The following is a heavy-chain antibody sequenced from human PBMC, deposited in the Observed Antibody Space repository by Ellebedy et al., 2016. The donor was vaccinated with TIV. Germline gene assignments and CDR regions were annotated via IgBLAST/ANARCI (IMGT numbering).Heavy chain of an antibody. CDR1: GFSFSTYA. V-gene: IGHV3-23*01. D-gene: IGHD3-10*01. J-gene: IGHJ4*02. Sequence: PGGSLRLSCAASGFSFSTYAMIRVRQAPGKGLEWVSAISCSGDRTSYAGSVEGRFTISRDQSQNTLYLQMDSLAVEDTAVYYCAKVSVWFGDDVNSWGQGTLVTVSS. CDR2: ISCSGDRT. CDR3: AKVSVWFGDDVNS.